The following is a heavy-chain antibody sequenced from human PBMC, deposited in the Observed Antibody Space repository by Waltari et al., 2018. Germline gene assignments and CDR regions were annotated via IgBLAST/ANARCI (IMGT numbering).Heavy chain of an antibody. Sequence: NWVRQATGQGLEWMGWMNPNSGNTGYAQKFQGRVTMTRNTSISTAYMELSSLRSEDTAVYYCARDRPDYYDSSGYYDYWGQGTLVTVSS. J-gene: IGHJ4*02. V-gene: IGHV1-8*01. D-gene: IGHD3-22*01. CDR3: ARDRPDYYDSSGYYDY. CDR2: MNPNSGNT.